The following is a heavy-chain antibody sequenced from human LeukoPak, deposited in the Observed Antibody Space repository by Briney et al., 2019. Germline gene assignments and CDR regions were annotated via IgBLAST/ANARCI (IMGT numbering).Heavy chain of an antibody. Sequence: ASVKVSCKASGYSFTGHYMHWVRQAPGQGLEWMGWINPNSGDTNYAQKFQGRVTMTRDTSISTAYMELSRLSSDDTAVYYCAVVYYYDSSGYFLDAFDIWGQGTMVTVSS. CDR3: AVVYYYDSSGYFLDAFDI. CDR1: GYSFTGHY. J-gene: IGHJ3*02. CDR2: INPNSGDT. V-gene: IGHV1-2*02. D-gene: IGHD3-22*01.